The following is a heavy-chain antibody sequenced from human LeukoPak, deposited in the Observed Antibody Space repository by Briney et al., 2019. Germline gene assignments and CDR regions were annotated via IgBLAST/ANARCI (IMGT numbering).Heavy chain of an antibody. CDR3: ARQLGAYSYPFDM. Sequence: SETLSLTCTVSGGSISSSSYYWGWIRQPPGKGLEWIGSIYYSRSTLYYPSLTSRVTISVDTSKNQFSLRLNSVTAADTAVYYCARQLGAYSYPFDMWGQATMVTVSS. CDR2: IYYSRST. CDR1: GGSISSSSYY. D-gene: IGHD3-16*01. V-gene: IGHV4-39*01. J-gene: IGHJ3*02.